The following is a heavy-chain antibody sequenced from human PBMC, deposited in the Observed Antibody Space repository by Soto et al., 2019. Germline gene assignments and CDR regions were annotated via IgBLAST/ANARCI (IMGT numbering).Heavy chain of an antibody. Sequence: QVKLVESGGGVVQPGRSLRLSCAASGFTFSSYGMHWVRQAPGKGLEWVAVISYDGSNKNYADSVKGRFTISRDNSKNTQYLQMNSLTAEDTAVYYCAKEVWSGPMDVWGQGTTVTVSS. CDR1: GFTFSSYG. D-gene: IGHD3-3*01. CDR3: AKEVWSGPMDV. J-gene: IGHJ6*02. CDR2: ISYDGSNK. V-gene: IGHV3-30*18.